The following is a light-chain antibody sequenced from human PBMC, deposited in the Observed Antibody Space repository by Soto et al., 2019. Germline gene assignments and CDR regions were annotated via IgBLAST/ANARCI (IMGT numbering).Light chain of an antibody. CDR1: QSVSSN. J-gene: IGKJ4*01. Sequence: EILMTQSPATLSVSPGERATLSCRASQSVSSNLAWYQQKPGQPPRLLIYGASTRATGIPARFSGSESGTEFTLTNSSLQAEDFAVYLCKQYNNWPALTFGGGTKVEI. CDR2: GAS. V-gene: IGKV3-15*01. CDR3: KQYNNWPALT.